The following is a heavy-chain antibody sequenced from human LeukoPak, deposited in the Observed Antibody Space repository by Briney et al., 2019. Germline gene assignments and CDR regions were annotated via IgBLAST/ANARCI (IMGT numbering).Heavy chain of an antibody. Sequence: ASVKVSCKASGYTFTSYYMHRVRQAPGQGLEWMGIINPSGGSTSYAQKFQGRVTMTRDTSTSTVYMELSSLRSEDTAVYYCARTMVRGVDFDYWGQGTLVTVSS. J-gene: IGHJ4*02. CDR2: INPSGGST. D-gene: IGHD3-10*01. V-gene: IGHV1-46*01. CDR3: ARTMVRGVDFDY. CDR1: GYTFTSYY.